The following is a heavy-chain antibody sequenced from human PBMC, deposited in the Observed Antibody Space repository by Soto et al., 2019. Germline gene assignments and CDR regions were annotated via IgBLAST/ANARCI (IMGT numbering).Heavy chain of an antibody. CDR2: IYYSGST. V-gene: IGHV4-39*07. Sequence: PSETLSLTCTVSGGSISSRSYYWGWIRPPPGKGLEWIGSIYYSGSTYYNPSLKSRVTISVDTSKNQFSLKLTSVTAADTAVYYCARDKITGLFDYWGQGTLVTVSS. CDR3: ARDKITGLFDY. J-gene: IGHJ4*02. CDR1: GGSISSRSYY. D-gene: IGHD2-8*02.